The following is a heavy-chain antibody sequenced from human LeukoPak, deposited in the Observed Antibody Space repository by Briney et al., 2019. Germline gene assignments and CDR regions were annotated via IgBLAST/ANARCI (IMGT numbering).Heavy chain of an antibody. V-gene: IGHV1-46*01. CDR3: AIAYCGGDCYSGYYYYYGMDV. CDR2: INPSGGST. J-gene: IGHJ6*02. CDR1: GYTFTSYY. D-gene: IGHD2-21*02. Sequence: SVKVSCKASGYTFTSYYMHWVRQAPGQGLEWMGVINPSGGSTSYAQKFQGRVTMTRDTSTSTVYMELSSLRSEDTAVYYCAIAYCGGDCYSGYYYYYGMDVWGQGTTVTVSS.